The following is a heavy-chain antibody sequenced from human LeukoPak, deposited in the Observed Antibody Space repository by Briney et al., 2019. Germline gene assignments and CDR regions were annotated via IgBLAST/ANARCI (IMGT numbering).Heavy chain of an antibody. CDR2: ISGSGGST. Sequence: PGGSLTLSCAASGFTFSSYAMSWVRQAPGKGLEWVSAISGSGGSTYYADSVKGRFTISRDNSKNTLYLQMNSLRAEDTAVYYCAKASGVPPSPPFDYWGQGTLVTVSS. J-gene: IGHJ4*02. CDR3: AKASGVPPSPPFDY. V-gene: IGHV3-23*01. CDR1: GFTFSSYA. D-gene: IGHD2-2*01.